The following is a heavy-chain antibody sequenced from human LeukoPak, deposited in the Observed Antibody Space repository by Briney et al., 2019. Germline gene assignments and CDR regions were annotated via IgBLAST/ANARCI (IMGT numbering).Heavy chain of an antibody. V-gene: IGHV3-21*01. CDR1: GFTFSSYS. CDR2: ISSSSSYI. D-gene: IGHD6-19*01. Sequence: PGGSLRLSCAASGFTFSSYSMNWVRQAPGKGLEWVSSISSSSSYIYCADSVKGRFTISRDNAKNSLYLQMNSLRAEDTAVYYCAREEYSSGWYYFDYWGQGTLVTVSS. CDR3: AREEYSSGWYYFDY. J-gene: IGHJ4*02.